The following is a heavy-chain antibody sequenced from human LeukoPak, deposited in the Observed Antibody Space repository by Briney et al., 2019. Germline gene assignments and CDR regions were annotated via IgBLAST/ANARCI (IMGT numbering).Heavy chain of an antibody. CDR2: ISSSGSTI. V-gene: IGHV3-11*01. Sequence: PGGSLRLSCAASGFTFSDYYMSWIRQAPGKGLEWVSYISSSGSTIYYADSVKGRFTISRDNAKNSLYLQMNSLRAEDTAVYYCARVHYDSSGSDAFDIWGQGTMVTVSS. CDR1: GFTFSDYY. D-gene: IGHD3-22*01. J-gene: IGHJ3*02. CDR3: ARVHYDSSGSDAFDI.